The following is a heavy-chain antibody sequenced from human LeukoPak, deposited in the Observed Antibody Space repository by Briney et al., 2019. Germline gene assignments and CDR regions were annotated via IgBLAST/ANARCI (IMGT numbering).Heavy chain of an antibody. J-gene: IGHJ4*02. D-gene: IGHD3-16*02. CDR2: IKSKTDGGTT. V-gene: IGHV3-15*01. CDR3: TTDPLYVWGSYPFDY. CDR1: GFTVSSNY. Sequence: GGSLRLSCAASGFTVSSNYMSWVRQAPGKGLEWVGRIKSKTDGGTTDYAAPVKGRFTISRDDSKNTLYLQMNSLKTEDTAVYYCTTDPLYVWGSYPFDYWGQGTLVTVSS.